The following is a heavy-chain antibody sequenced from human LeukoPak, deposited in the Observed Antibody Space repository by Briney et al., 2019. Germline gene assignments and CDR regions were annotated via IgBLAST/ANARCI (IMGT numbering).Heavy chain of an antibody. J-gene: IGHJ4*02. CDR3: ARGDRITIFGVVIIGLPPQYYFDY. CDR1: GYTFTGYY. V-gene: IGHV1-8*03. D-gene: IGHD3-3*01. Sequence: ASVKVSCKASGYTFTGYYMHWVRQAPGQGLEWMGWMNPNSGNTGYAQKFQGRVTITRNTSISTAYMELSSLRSEDTAVYYCARGDRITIFGVVIIGLPPQYYFDYWGQGTLVTVSS. CDR2: MNPNSGNT.